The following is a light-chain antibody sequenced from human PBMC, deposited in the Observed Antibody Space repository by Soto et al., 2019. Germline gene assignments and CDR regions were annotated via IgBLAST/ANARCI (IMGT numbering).Light chain of an antibody. V-gene: IGLV1-44*01. CDR1: SSNLGSTT. J-gene: IGLJ2*01. CDR3: AAWDDSLNGPV. CDR2: GNN. Sequence: QSVLTQPPSASGTPGQRVTISCSGSSSNLGSTTVNWYQQLPGTAPILLTYGNNERPSGVPDRFSGSKSATSASLAISGLQSEDEADYYCAAWDDSLNGPVFGGGTKLTVL.